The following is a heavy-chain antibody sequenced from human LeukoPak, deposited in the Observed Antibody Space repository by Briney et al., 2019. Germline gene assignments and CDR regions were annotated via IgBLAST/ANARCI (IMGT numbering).Heavy chain of an antibody. CDR2: MFFSGST. CDR1: GGSISSSSYY. V-gene: IGHV4-39*01. Sequence: SETLSLTCTVSGGSISSSSYYWAWIRQPPGKGLEWIGRMFFSGSTSYNPSLKSRVTISVDPSKNQFSLKLSSVTAADTAVYYCERLLYYYGSGSLGWFDPWGQGTLVTVSS. CDR3: ERLLYYYGSGSLGWFDP. J-gene: IGHJ5*02. D-gene: IGHD3-10*01.